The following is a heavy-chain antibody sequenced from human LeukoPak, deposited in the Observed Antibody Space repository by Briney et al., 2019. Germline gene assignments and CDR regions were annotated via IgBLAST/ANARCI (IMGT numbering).Heavy chain of an antibody. CDR2: ISSSSSYI. J-gene: IGHJ4*02. CDR3: AKDREHIVVVTAIGGLEFDY. V-gene: IGHV3-21*04. Sequence: GGSLRLSCAASGFTFSSYSMNWVRQAPGKGLEWVSSISSSSSYIYYADSVKGRFTISRDNSKNTLYLQMNSLRAEDTAVYYCAKDREHIVVVTAIGGLEFDYWGQGTLVTVSS. D-gene: IGHD2-21*02. CDR1: GFTFSSYS.